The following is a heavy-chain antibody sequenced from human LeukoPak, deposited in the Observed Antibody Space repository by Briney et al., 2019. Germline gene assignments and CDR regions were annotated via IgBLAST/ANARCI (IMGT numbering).Heavy chain of an antibody. CDR3: ARGKSSGYYLHFDY. CDR1: GGSISSYY. J-gene: IGHJ4*02. V-gene: IGHV4-59*01. Sequence: SETLSLTCTVSGGSISSYYWSWIRQPPGKGLEWIGYTYYSGSTNYNPSLKSRVTISVDTSKNQFSLKLSSVTAADTAVYYCARGKSSGYYLHFDYWGQGTLVTVSS. D-gene: IGHD3-22*01. CDR2: TYYSGST.